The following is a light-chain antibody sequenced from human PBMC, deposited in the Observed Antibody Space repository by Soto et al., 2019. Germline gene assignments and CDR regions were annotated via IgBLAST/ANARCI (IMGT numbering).Light chain of an antibody. Sequence: DIQMTQSPSSLSASVGDRVTITCRASQSISSYLNWYQQKPGKAPKLLIYAASSLQSGVPSRFSGRGSGTDFTLTISSLQPEDFATYYCQQSYSTPYTFGQGTKRE. CDR1: QSISSY. CDR2: AAS. V-gene: IGKV1-39*01. J-gene: IGKJ2*01. CDR3: QQSYSTPYT.